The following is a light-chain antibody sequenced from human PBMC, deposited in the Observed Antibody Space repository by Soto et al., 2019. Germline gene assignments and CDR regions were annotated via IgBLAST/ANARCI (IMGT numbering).Light chain of an antibody. J-gene: IGLJ1*01. CDR2: EVS. CDR3: SSFTTSSTRV. CDR1: SSDVGSYNL. Sequence: QSALTQPASVSGSPGQSITISCTGTSSDVGSYNLVSWYQQYPGKAPKLMIYEVSYRPSGVPNRFSGSKSGNTASLTISGLQAEDEADYYCSSFTTSSTRVFGTGTKLTVL. V-gene: IGLV2-14*02.